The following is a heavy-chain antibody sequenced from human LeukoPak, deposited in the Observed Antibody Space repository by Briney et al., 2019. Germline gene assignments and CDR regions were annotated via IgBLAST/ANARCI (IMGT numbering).Heavy chain of an antibody. V-gene: IGHV4-39*01. J-gene: IGHJ4*02. CDR3: ARSPHLESFDY. CDR2: IYYSGST. Sequence: GTLRLSCAASGFTFSSYGMSWVRQPPGKGLEWIGSIYYSGSTYYNPSLKSRVTISVDTSKNQFSLKLSSVTAADTAVYYCARSPHLESFDYWGQGTLVTVSS. CDR1: GFTFSSYG.